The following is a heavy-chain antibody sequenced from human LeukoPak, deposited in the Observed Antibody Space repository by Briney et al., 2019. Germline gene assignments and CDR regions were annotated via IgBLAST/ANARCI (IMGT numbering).Heavy chain of an antibody. Sequence: GGSLRLSCAASGFTFSSYSMNWVRQAPGKGLEWVSSISSSSSYIYYADSVKGRFTISRDNAKNSLYLQMNSLRAEDTAVYYCARVPLRYCSGGSCHRGAFDIWGQGTMVTVSS. J-gene: IGHJ3*02. CDR2: ISSSSSYI. CDR3: ARVPLRYCSGGSCHRGAFDI. V-gene: IGHV3-21*01. CDR1: GFTFSSYS. D-gene: IGHD2-15*01.